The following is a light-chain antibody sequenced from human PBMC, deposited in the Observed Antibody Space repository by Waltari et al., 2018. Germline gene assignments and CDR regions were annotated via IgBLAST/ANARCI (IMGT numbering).Light chain of an antibody. CDR2: GQN. J-gene: IGLJ1*01. V-gene: IGLV3-19*01. CDR3: NSQDNRGSYV. CDR1: SLGTYH. Sequence: SSELTQDPAVSVALGQTVTITCRGDSLGTYHASWYQQKPGQAPVLCIFGQNSRPSGIPDRFFGSRSGNVASLTITGAQAEDEADYYCNSQDNRGSYVFGPGTRVTVL.